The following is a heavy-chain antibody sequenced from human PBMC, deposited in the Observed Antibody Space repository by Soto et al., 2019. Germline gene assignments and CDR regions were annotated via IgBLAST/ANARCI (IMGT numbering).Heavy chain of an antibody. D-gene: IGHD1-1*01. Sequence: SETLSLTCTVSGGSISSYYWSWIRQPPGKGLEWIGYIYYSGSTNYNPSLKSRVTISVDTSKNQFSLKLSSVTAADTAVYYCVRAPHEAVVQPPHYYYGMDVWGQGTTVTVSS. J-gene: IGHJ6*02. V-gene: IGHV4-59*01. CDR3: VRAPHEAVVQPPHYYYGMDV. CDR1: GGSISSYY. CDR2: IYYSGST.